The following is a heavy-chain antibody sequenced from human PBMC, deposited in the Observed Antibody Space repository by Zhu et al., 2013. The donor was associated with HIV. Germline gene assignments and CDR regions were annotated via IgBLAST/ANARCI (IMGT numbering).Heavy chain of an antibody. J-gene: IGHJ4*02. CDR1: GYTFTSYD. Sequence: QVQLVQSGAEVKKPGASVKVSCKASGYTFTSYDINWVRQATGQGLEWMGWMNPNSGGSKCAQKFQGRVTLTRDTSISGAYLELKSLRSDDTAVYYCARGGVVGASLIDYWGLGTLVTVSS. V-gene: IGHV1-2*02. CDR3: ARGGVVGASLIDY. D-gene: IGHD1-26*01. CDR2: MNPNSGGS.